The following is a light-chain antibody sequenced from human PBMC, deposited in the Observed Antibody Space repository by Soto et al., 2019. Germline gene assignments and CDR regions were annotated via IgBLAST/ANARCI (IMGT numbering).Light chain of an antibody. CDR1: QSISSW. V-gene: IGKV1-5*01. J-gene: IGKJ2*01. CDR3: QQYNSYSPYT. CDR2: DAS. Sequence: DIQMTQSPSTLSESVGDRVTISCWASQSISSWLAWYQQKPGKAPKLLIYDASSLESGVPSRFSGSGSGTEFTLTISSLQPDDFATYYCQQYNSYSPYTFGQGTKLEIK.